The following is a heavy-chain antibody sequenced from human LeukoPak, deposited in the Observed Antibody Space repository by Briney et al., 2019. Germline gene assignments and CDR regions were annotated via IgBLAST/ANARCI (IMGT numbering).Heavy chain of an antibody. CDR2: MNPNSGNT. Sequence: GASVKVSCKASGYTFTSYDINWVRQATGQGLEWMGWMNPNSGNTGYAQKFQGRVTMTRNTSISTAYMELSSPRSEDTAVYYCATSVQTTVLYYYDSSGYQGDAFDIWGQGTMVTVSS. J-gene: IGHJ3*02. V-gene: IGHV1-8*01. D-gene: IGHD3-22*01. CDR3: ATSVQTTVLYYYDSSGYQGDAFDI. CDR1: GYTFTSYD.